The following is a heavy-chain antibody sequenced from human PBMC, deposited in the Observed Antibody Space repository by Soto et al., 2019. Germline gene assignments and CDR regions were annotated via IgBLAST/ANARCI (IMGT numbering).Heavy chain of an antibody. V-gene: IGHV3-23*01. Sequence: PGGSLRLSCAASGFTFSSYAMSWVRQAPGKGLEWVSAISGSGGSTYYADSVKGRFTISRDNSKNTLYLQMNSLRAEDTAVYYCAKGQWVNYYYYGMDVWGQGTTVTVSS. CDR2: ISGSGGST. J-gene: IGHJ6*02. D-gene: IGHD6-19*01. CDR3: AKGQWVNYYYYGMDV. CDR1: GFTFSSYA.